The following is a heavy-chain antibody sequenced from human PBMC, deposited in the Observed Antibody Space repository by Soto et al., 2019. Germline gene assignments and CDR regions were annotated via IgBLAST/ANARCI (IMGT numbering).Heavy chain of an antibody. CDR1: GGTFSIFA. J-gene: IGHJ3*01. V-gene: IGHV1-69*01. CDR3: ARDYGRQAPGL. Sequence: QVPLVQSGSEVKKPGSSVKVSCKVSGGTFSIFAISWVRQAPGQGLEWIGGIIPAIGTPDHAPKFRGRVTITADESTSTAYLELSSLTSNDTAAYFCARDYGRQAPGLWGQGTKVTVSS. D-gene: IGHD3-10*01. CDR2: IIPAIGTP.